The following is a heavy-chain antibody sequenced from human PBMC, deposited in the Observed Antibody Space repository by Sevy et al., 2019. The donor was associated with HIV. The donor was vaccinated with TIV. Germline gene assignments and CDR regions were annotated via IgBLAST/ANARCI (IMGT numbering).Heavy chain of an antibody. CDR3: TRDGYSGRTFDY. CDR2: IRSKAYGGPT. V-gene: IGHV3-49*03. J-gene: IGHJ4*02. Sequence: GGSLRLSCTASGFTFGDYAMSWFRQAPGKGLEWVGFIRSKAYGGPTEYAASVKGRFTISKDDSKSIAYLQMNSLKTEDTAVYYCTRDGYSGRTFDYWGQGTLVTASS. D-gene: IGHD5-12*01. CDR1: GFTFGDYA.